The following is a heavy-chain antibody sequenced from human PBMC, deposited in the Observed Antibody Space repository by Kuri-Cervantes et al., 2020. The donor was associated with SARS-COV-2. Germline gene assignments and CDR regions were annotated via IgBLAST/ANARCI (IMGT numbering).Heavy chain of an antibody. CDR2: ISSSSSYI. D-gene: IGHD3-22*01. CDR3: ARDLLNYYDSSGYGY. CDR1: GFTFSDYY. J-gene: IGHJ4*02. Sequence: GGSLRLSCAASGFTFSDYYMSWIRQAPGKGLEWVSSISSSSSYIYYADSVKGRFTISRDNAKNSLYLQMNSLRAEDTAVYYCARDLLNYYDSSGYGYWGQGTLVTVSS. V-gene: IGHV3-11*05.